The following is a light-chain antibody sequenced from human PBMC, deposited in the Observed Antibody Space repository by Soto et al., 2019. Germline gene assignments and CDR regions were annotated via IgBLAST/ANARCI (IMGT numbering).Light chain of an antibody. J-gene: IGKJ4*01. CDR1: QSISSY. V-gene: IGKV1-39*01. Sequence: DIQMTQSPSSLSASVGDRVTITCRASQSISSYLNWYQQKPGKAPKLLIYAASSLQSGVPSRFSGSGSGTDFTLTISSLQPEDFATYYCQQSYSTPGLNFGGGTQVEIK. CDR3: QQSYSTPGLN. CDR2: AAS.